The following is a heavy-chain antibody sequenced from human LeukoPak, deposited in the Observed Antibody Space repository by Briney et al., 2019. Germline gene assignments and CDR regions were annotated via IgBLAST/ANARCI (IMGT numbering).Heavy chain of an antibody. CDR2: INPNSGGT. J-gene: IGHJ4*02. V-gene: IGHV1-2*02. D-gene: IGHD5-18*01. CDR3: ARDGGDTAMDHLLFDY. CDR1: GYTFTGYY. Sequence: ASVKVSCKASGYTFTGYYMHWVRQAPGQGLEWMGWINPNSGGTNYAQKFQGRVTMTRDTSISTAYMELSRLRSDDTAVYYCARDGGDTAMDHLLFDYWGQGTLVTVSS.